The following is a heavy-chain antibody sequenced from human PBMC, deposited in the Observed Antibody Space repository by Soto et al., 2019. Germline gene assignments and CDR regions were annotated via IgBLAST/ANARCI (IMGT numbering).Heavy chain of an antibody. CDR2: IDPSDSQT. J-gene: IGHJ4*02. CDR1: GYSFAGYW. V-gene: IGHV5-10-1*01. CDR3: ARQIYDSDTGPNFQYYFDS. D-gene: IGHD3-22*01. Sequence: GESRKISCKGSGYSFAGYWITWVRQKPGKGLEWMGRIDPSDSQTYYSPSFRGHVTISATKSITTVFLQWSSLRASDTAMYYCARQIYDSDTGPNFQYYFDSWGQGTPVTVSS.